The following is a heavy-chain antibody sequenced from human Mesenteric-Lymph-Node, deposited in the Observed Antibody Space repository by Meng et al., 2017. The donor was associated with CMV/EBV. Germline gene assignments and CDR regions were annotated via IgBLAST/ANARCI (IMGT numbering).Heavy chain of an antibody. Sequence: GESLKISCAASGFTFSSYAMHWVRQAPGKGLEYVSAISSNGGSTYYADSVKGRFTISRDNAKNSLYVQMSSLRAEDTAVYYCARGLWFGEFLDYWGQGALVTVSS. V-gene: IGHV3-64*02. CDR2: ISSNGGST. CDR3: ARGLWFGEFLDY. J-gene: IGHJ4*02. D-gene: IGHD3-10*01. CDR1: GFTFSSYA.